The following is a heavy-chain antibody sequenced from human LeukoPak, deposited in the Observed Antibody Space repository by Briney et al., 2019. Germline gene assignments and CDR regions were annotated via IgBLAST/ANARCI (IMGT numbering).Heavy chain of an antibody. V-gene: IGHV3-20*04. CDR3: AIQYYDFWSGSIY. CDR1: GFTFDDYG. CDR2: INWNGGST. J-gene: IGHJ4*02. Sequence: GGSLRLSCAASGFTFDDYGMSWVRQAPGKGLEWVSGINWNGGSTGYADSVKGRFTISRDNAKNSLYLQMNSLRVEDTALYYCAIQYYDFWSGSIYWGQGTLVTVSS. D-gene: IGHD3-3*01.